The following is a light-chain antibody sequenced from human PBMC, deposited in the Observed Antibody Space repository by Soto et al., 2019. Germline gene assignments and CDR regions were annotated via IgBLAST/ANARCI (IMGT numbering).Light chain of an antibody. CDR3: AAWDDSLSGLV. CDR2: SNN. V-gene: IGLV1-47*01. CDR1: TSSIGSNY. J-gene: IGLJ2*01. Sequence: QSVLTQPPSASGTPGQRVTISCSGSTSSIGSNYVYWYQQLPGTPPKLLIYSNNQRPSGVPDRFSGSKSGTSASLAISGLRSEDEADYHCAAWDDSLSGLVFGGGTKLTVL.